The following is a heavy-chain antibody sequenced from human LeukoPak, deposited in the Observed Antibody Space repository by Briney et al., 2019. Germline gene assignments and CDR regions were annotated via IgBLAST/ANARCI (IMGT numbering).Heavy chain of an antibody. V-gene: IGHV1-24*01. CDR1: GYTLTELS. J-gene: IGHJ6*03. CDR2: FDPEDGET. Sequence: ASVKVSCKVSGYTLTELSMHWVRQAPGKGLEWVGGFDPEDGETIYAQKFQGRVTMTEDTSTDTAYMELSSLRSEDTAVYYCATDLCSSTSCRGNYYYYMDVWGKGTTVTVSS. CDR3: ATDLCSSTSCRGNYYYYMDV. D-gene: IGHD2-2*01.